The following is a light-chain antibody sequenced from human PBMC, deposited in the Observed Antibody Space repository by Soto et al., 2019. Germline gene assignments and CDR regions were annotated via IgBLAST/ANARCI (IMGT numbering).Light chain of an antibody. CDR3: QHYYTYPYT. CDR2: RAS. Sequence: DIQMTQSPSTLTASVGGRVTISCRASQNINNLLAWYQQKPGKVPKLLIYRASSLESGVPSRFSGSGSGTDFTLTTSSLQPDHFATYYCQHYYTYPYTFGQGTKLEI. J-gene: IGKJ2*01. CDR1: QNINNL. V-gene: IGKV1-5*03.